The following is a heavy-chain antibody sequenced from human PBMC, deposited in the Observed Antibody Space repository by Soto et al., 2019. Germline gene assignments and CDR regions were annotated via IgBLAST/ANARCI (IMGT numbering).Heavy chain of an antibody. V-gene: IGHV4-59*01. Sequence: SETLSLTCTFSGCSISSYYWSLIRQPPGKGLEWIGYIYYSGSTNYNPSLKSRVTISVDTSKNQFSLKLSSVTAADTAVYYCARESFYDSGGFHGFDYWGQGTLVTVS. CDR2: IYYSGST. J-gene: IGHJ4*02. CDR3: ARESFYDSGGFHGFDY. D-gene: IGHD3-22*01. CDR1: GCSISSYY.